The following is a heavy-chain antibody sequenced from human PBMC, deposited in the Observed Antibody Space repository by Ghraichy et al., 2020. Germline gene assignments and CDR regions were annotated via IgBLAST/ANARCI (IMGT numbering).Heavy chain of an antibody. CDR2: IRTKPYGGTA. D-gene: IGHD6-6*01. Sequence: GESLNISCLTSGFTFGDFAMSWFRQAPGKGLEWICFIRTKPYGGTAEYAASVKGRFTISRDDSKNIAYLQMDSLKTEDTAVYYCTRDRNNWSARPFDSWGQGTLVAVPS. V-gene: IGHV3-49*03. J-gene: IGHJ4*02. CDR1: GFTFGDFA. CDR3: TRDRNNWSARPFDS.